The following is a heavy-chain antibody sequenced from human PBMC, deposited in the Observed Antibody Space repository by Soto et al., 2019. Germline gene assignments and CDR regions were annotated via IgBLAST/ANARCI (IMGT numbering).Heavy chain of an antibody. CDR2: ISAYNGNT. CDR3: ARGGPTSADYYYGMDV. CDR1: GYTFSNDG. Sequence: QVQLVQSGAEVRRPGASVKVSCKASGYTFSNDGINWVRQAPGQGLEWMGWISAYNGNTEYAQNFQGRVTMTTDTSTSTAYMELRSLRSDDTAVYSCARGGPTSADYYYGMDVCGLGTTVTVSS. D-gene: IGHD3-10*01. J-gene: IGHJ6*02. V-gene: IGHV1-18*01.